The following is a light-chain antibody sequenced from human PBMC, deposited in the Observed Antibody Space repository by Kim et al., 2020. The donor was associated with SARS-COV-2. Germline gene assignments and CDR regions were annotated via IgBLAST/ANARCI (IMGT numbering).Light chain of an antibody. CDR2: GAS. J-gene: IGKJ1*01. CDR1: QSVSSN. CDR3: QQYNNWWT. V-gene: IGKV3-15*01. Sequence: SPEERATLSVSAIQSVSSNLAWYQQKPVQAPRILIYGASTRATGIPARFSGSGSGTEFTLTISSLQSEDFAVYYCQQYNNWWTFGQGNKVEIK.